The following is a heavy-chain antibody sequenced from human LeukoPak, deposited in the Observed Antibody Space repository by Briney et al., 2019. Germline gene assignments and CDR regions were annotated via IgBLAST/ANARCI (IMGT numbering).Heavy chain of an antibody. CDR1: GCTFTGYH. CDR3: ARDREGYYDILTGYYGVGAFDI. D-gene: IGHD3-9*01. Sequence: GASVNVSCKASGCTFTGYHMHWVRQAPAQGLEGMGCINPNSGGTNYAQKFQGRVTMTRDTSISTAYMELSRLRSDDTAVYYCARDREGYYDILTGYYGVGAFDIWGQGTMVTVSS. CDR2: INPNSGGT. J-gene: IGHJ3*02. V-gene: IGHV1-2*02.